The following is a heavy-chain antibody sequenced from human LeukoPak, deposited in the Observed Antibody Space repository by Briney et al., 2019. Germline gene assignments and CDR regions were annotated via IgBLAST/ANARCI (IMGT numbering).Heavy chain of an antibody. Sequence: SETLSLTCTVSGGSISSSSYYWGWLRQRPGKGLGWIGSSYNSGSSYSHSCRERRVTISVDTSKNQFSLKLSAVTAADTAVYYCARHMLVVVDPFQHWGQGTLVTVSS. CDR2: SYNSGSS. V-gene: IGHV4-39*01. D-gene: IGHD3-22*01. CDR3: ARHMLVVVDPFQH. CDR1: GGSISSSSYY. J-gene: IGHJ1*01.